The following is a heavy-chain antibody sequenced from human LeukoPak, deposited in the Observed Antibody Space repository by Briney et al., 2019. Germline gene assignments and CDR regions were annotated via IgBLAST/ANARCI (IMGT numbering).Heavy chain of an antibody. CDR2: INHRGST. Sequence: PSETLSLTCAAYGGSFSDYVWSWVRQPPGKGLEWIGEINHRGSTNYNPSLKSRVTISVDTSKNQFSLKLSSVTAADTAVYYCARGRGEEWLQTYYYYYYGMDVWGQGTTVTVSS. J-gene: IGHJ6*02. V-gene: IGHV4-34*01. CDR1: GGSFSDYV. D-gene: IGHD5-18*01. CDR3: ARGRGEEWLQTYYYYYYGMDV.